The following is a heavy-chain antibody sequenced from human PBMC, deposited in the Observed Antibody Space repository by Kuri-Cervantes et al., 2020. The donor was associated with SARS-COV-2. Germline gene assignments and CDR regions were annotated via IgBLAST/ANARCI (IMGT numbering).Heavy chain of an antibody. V-gene: IGHV3-11*06. J-gene: IGHJ4*02. Sequence: GESLKISCAASGFTFSDYYMSWIRQAPGKGLEWVSYISNSGSYTNYADSVKGRFTISRDSAKNSLYLQMSSLRGDDTAVYYCARGRQQLPWNFDYWGQGILVTVSS. CDR2: ISNSGSYT. CDR3: ARGRQQLPWNFDY. CDR1: GFTFSDYY. D-gene: IGHD6-13*01.